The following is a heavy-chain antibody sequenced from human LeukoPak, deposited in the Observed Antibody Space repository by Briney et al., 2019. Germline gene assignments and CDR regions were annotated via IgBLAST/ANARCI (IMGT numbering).Heavy chain of an antibody. V-gene: IGHV4-59*01. J-gene: IGHJ4*02. CDR3: AREFTFGGVLDY. D-gene: IGHD3-16*01. Sequence: SETLSLTCTVSGGSISSYYWSWIRQPPVKGLEWIGYIYYSGSTNYNPSLKSRVTISVDTSKNQFSLKLSSVTAADTAVHYCAREFTFGGVLDYWGQGTLVTVSS. CDR1: GGSISSYY. CDR2: IYYSGST.